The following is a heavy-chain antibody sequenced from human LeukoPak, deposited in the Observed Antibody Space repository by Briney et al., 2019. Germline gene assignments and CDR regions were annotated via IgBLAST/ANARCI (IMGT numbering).Heavy chain of an antibody. J-gene: IGHJ5*02. V-gene: IGHV3-21*01. Sequence: GGSLRLSCAASGFTFSSYSMNWVRQAPGKGLEWVSSISSSSSYIYYADSVKGRFTISRDNAKNTLYLQMNSLRAEDTAVYYCARADYDFWSGYFNTLNWFDPWGQGTLVTVSS. D-gene: IGHD3-3*01. CDR2: ISSSSSYI. CDR1: GFTFSSYS. CDR3: ARADYDFWSGYFNTLNWFDP.